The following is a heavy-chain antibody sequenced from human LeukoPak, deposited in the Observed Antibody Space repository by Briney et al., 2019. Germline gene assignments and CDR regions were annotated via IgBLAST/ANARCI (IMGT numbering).Heavy chain of an antibody. V-gene: IGHV3-48*03. CDR1: GFISNTYD. CDR3: ARGGRGGYNWDY. CDR2: ISGSGSIV. J-gene: IGHJ4*02. D-gene: IGHD5-24*01. Sequence: GGSLGLSCAASGFISNTYDMNWLRQAPGKGLEWVSYISGSGSIVYYSDSVKGRFTISRDNAKNSLYLQMNSLTAEDTAVYYCARGGRGGYNWDYWGQGTLVTVSS.